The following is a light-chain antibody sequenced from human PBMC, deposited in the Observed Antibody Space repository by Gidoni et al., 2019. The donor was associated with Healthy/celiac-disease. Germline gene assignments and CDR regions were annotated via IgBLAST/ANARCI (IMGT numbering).Light chain of an antibody. CDR2: GNS. V-gene: IGLV1-40*01. CDR3: QSYDSSLSGLGVV. J-gene: IGLJ2*01. Sequence: QSVLTQPPSVSGAPGQRVTLPCPGSSSNIGAGYDLHWYQQLPGTAPKLLIYGNSNRPSGVPDRFSGSKSGTSASLAITGLQAEDEADYYCQSYDSSLSGLGVVFGGGTKLTVL. CDR1: SSNIGAGYD.